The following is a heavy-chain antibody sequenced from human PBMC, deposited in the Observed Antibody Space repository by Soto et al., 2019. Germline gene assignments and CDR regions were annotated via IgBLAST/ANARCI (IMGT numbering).Heavy chain of an antibody. CDR3: ARGSIRILNRSPWGMDV. V-gene: IGHV1-2*02. J-gene: IGHJ6*02. CDR2: INPNSGGT. CDR1: GYTFTGYY. D-gene: IGHD2-15*01. Sequence: ASVKVSCKASGYTFTGYYMHWVLQAPGQGLEWMGWINPNSGGTNYAQKFQGRVTMTRDTSISTAYMELSRLRSDDTAVYYCARGSIRILNRSPWGMDVWGQGTTVTVSS.